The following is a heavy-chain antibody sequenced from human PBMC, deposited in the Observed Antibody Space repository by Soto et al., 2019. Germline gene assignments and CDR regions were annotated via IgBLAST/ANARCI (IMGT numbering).Heavy chain of an antibody. V-gene: IGHV2-5*01. J-gene: IGHJ4*02. D-gene: IGHD3-10*01. CDR1: GFSLSTSGVG. Sequence: QITLKESGPTLVKPTQTLTLTCTFSGFSLSTSGVGVGWIRQPPGKALEWLALIYWNDDKRYSPSLKSRLTITKDTSKNQVVLTMTNMDPVDTASYYCAHNAGSGRTVDYWGQGTLVTVSS. CDR2: IYWNDDK. CDR3: AHNAGSGRTVDY.